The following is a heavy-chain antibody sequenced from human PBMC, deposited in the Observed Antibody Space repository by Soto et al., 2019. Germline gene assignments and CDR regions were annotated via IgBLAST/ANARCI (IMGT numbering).Heavy chain of an antibody. J-gene: IGHJ4*02. V-gene: IGHV1-18*01. CDR1: GYTFANFG. D-gene: IGHD1-1*01. CDR3: ARDPYTWNDGGDY. CDR2: ISPYNGNT. Sequence: QVQLVQSGAEVKKPGASVKVSCKASGYTFANFGVNWVRQAPGQGLEWMGWISPYNGNTHYAQRLQGRVTLTTDTSTSTAYMELRSLRSDHTAVYYCARDPYTWNDGGDYWGQGTLVTVSS.